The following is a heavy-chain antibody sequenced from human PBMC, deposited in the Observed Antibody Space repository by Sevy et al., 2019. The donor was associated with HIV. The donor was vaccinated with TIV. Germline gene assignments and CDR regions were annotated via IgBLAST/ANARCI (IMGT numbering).Heavy chain of an antibody. J-gene: IGHJ4*02. V-gene: IGHV3-33*01. CDR2: IWYDGSNK. CDR3: AREGIAVAGIGYYFDY. D-gene: IGHD6-19*01. CDR1: GFSFSGYG. Sequence: GGSLRLSCAASGFSFSGYGMHWVRQVPGKGLEWVAIIWYDGSNKEYVDSVKGRFTITRDNSKNTLYLQMNSLRAEDMAVYYCAREGIAVAGIGYYFDYWGQGTLVTVSS.